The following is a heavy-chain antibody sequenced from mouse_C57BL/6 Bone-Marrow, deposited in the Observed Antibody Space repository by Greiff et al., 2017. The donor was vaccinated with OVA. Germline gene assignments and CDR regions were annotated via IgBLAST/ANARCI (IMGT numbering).Heavy chain of an antibody. CDR1: GFTFSSYG. J-gene: IGHJ4*01. Sequence: EVKVVESGGDLVKPGGSLKLSCAASGFTFSSYGMSWVSQTPDKRLEWVATINSGGSYTYYTDSVKGRFPISRDNAKNTLYLQMSSLKSEDTAMYYCARRGNYYSNYDYAMDYWGQGTSVTVSS. CDR3: ARRGNYYSNYDYAMDY. V-gene: IGHV5-6*02. CDR2: INSGGSYT. D-gene: IGHD2-5*01.